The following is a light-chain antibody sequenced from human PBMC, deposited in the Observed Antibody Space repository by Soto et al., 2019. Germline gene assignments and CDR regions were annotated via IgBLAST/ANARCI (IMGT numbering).Light chain of an antibody. CDR1: QSVASH. CDR2: DAT. J-gene: IGKJ5*01. V-gene: IGKV3-11*01. CDR3: QQRSSVIT. Sequence: EIVLTQSPASLSLSPGERATLSCRASQSVASHLAWYQQKPGQAPRLLIYDATKRASGIPARFSGNGFGTYFTLTISSLESEDVAVYYCQQRSSVITFGQGTRLDIK.